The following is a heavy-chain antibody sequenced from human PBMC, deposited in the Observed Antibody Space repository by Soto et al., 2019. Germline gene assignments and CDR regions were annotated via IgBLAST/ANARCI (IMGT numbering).Heavy chain of an antibody. CDR3: AAMAGSWYWFDP. D-gene: IGHD6-13*01. J-gene: IGHJ5*02. CDR2: IFTSGTT. V-gene: IGHV4-4*07. Sequence: ASETLSLTCSVSGASISDYYWTWIRQPAGKGLEWIGLIFTSGTTNYNPSLKSRVTMSVDTSKNHISLKLSSVTAADTAVYFCAAMAGSWYWFDPWGQGTLVTVSS. CDR1: GASISDYY.